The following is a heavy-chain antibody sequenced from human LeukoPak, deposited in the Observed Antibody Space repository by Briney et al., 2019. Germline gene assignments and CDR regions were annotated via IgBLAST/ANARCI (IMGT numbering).Heavy chain of an antibody. CDR1: GGSISSYY. J-gene: IGHJ4*02. CDR3: ARAEAAAAHDY. D-gene: IGHD6-13*01. Sequence: SETLSLNCTVSGGSISSYYWSWIRQPPGKGLEWIGYIYYSGSTNYNPSLKSRVTISVDTSKNQFSLKLSSVTAADTAVYYCARAEAAAAHDYWGQGTLVTVSS. CDR2: IYYSGST. V-gene: IGHV4-59*01.